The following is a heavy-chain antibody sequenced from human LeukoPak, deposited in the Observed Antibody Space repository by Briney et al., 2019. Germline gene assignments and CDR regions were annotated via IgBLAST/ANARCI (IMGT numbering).Heavy chain of an antibody. Sequence: RMSGPTLVNPTQTLTLTRTFSGFSLSTSGMCVSWIRQPPGKALEWLALIDWDDDKYYSTSLKTRLTISKDTSKNQVVLTMTNMDPVDTATYYCARAFPYYYGSGSYSYFDYWGQGTLVTVSS. CDR1: GFSLSTSGMC. CDR3: ARAFPYYYGSGSYSYFDY. J-gene: IGHJ4*02. V-gene: IGHV2-70*01. D-gene: IGHD3-10*01. CDR2: IDWDDDK.